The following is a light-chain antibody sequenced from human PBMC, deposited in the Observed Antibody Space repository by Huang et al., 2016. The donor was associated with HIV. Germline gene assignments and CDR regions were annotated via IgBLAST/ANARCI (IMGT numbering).Light chain of an antibody. V-gene: IGKV3-15*01. CDR1: QSVSSN. CDR3: QKYSNWPLA. Sequence: EIVMTQSPATLSVAPGERATLSCRTSQSVSSNLAWYQQIPGQAPRLLIYDASTRATGIPARFSGSGSGTEFTLIVSSLQSEDFAVYYCQKYSNWPLAFGQGTKVEVK. J-gene: IGKJ1*01. CDR2: DAS.